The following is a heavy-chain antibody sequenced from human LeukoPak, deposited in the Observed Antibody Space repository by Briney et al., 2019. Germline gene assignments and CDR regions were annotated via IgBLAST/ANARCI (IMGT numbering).Heavy chain of an antibody. J-gene: IGHJ4*02. CDR3: ARGAHTAPPDS. D-gene: IGHD5-18*01. Sequence: ASVKVSCKAYGYTFTSYYMHWVRQAPGHGLEWMGVINPSGGSTSSAQKFQGRVTMTRDTSTSTVYMELRSLSSEDTAVYYCARGAHTAPPDSWGQGTLVTVSS. CDR2: INPSGGST. V-gene: IGHV1-46*01. CDR1: GYTFTSYY.